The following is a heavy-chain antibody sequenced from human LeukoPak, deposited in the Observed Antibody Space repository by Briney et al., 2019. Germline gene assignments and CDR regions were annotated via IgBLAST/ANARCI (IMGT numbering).Heavy chain of an antibody. CDR2: IYMSGST. Sequence: KPSETLSLTCTVSGGSISSYYWSWIRQTAGKGLEWIGRIYMSGSTNYNPSLKSRVTMSVDTSKNQFSLKPSSVTAADTAVYYCARHVVGDWGSFDDWGQGTLVTVSP. V-gene: IGHV4-4*07. J-gene: IGHJ4*02. D-gene: IGHD7-27*01. CDR1: GGSISSYY. CDR3: ARHVVGDWGSFDD.